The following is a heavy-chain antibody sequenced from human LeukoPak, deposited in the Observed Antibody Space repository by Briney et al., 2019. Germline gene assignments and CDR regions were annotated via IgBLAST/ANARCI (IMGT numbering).Heavy chain of an antibody. CDR3: ARDLRYYDILTGPDYGMDV. Sequence: ASVKVSCKASGYTFTGYYMHWVRQAPGQGLEWMGWINPNSGGTNYAQKFQGRVTMTRDTSISTAYMEPSRLRSDDTAVYYCARDLRYYDILTGPDYGMDVWGQGTTVTVSS. CDR1: GYTFTGYY. CDR2: INPNSGGT. D-gene: IGHD3-9*01. J-gene: IGHJ6*02. V-gene: IGHV1-2*02.